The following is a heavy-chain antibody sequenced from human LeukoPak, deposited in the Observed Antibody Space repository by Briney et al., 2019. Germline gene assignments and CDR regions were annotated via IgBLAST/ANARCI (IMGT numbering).Heavy chain of an antibody. J-gene: IGHJ3*02. V-gene: IGHV4-39*07. CDR1: GGSISSSSYH. CDR2: IYDSGSS. D-gene: IGHD5-24*01. CDR3: ARGGGWLQLRAFDI. Sequence: SETLSLTCSVSGGSISSSSYHWGWIRQPPGKGLEWIGNIYDSGSSYYNPSLKSRVTISVDTSKNQFSLKLSSVTAADTAVYYCARGGGWLQLRAFDIWGQGTMVTVSS.